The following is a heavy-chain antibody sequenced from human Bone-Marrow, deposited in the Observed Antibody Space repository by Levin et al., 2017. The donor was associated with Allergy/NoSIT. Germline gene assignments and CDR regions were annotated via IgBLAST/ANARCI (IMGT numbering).Heavy chain of an antibody. V-gene: IGHV3-23*01. J-gene: IGHJ4*02. CDR3: AKDQDYYGSGNFLFFDN. CDR2: TSTSGGST. Sequence: GGSPRHSCSGSGFSLSSYALSWVRQAPGKGLEWVSGTSTSGGSTYYADSVKGRFTFSRDTSKNTVFLQMNSLRAEDTALYYCAKDQDYYGSGNFLFFDNWGQGTLVTVSS. CDR1: GFSLSSYA. D-gene: IGHD3-10*01.